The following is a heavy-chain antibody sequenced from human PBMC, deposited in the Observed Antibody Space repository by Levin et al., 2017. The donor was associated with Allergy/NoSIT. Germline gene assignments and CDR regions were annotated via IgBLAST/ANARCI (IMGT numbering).Heavy chain of an antibody. V-gene: IGHV1-8*01. Sequence: AASVKVSCKASGYTFTSYDINWVRQATGQGLEWMGWMNPNSGNTGYAQKFQGRVTMTRNTSISTAYMELSSLRSEDTAVYYCARVTYDSSGYRGNPYWYFDLWGRGTLVTVSS. CDR2: MNPNSGNT. CDR3: ARVTYDSSGYRGNPYWYFDL. D-gene: IGHD3-22*01. CDR1: GYTFTSYD. J-gene: IGHJ2*01.